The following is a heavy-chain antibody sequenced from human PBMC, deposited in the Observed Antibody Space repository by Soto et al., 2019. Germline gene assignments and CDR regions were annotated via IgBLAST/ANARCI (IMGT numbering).Heavy chain of an antibody. Sequence: PGGSLRLSCAASGFTFDDYTMHWVRQAPGKGLEWVSLISWDGGSTYYADSVKGRFTISRDNSKNSLYLQMNSLRTEDTALYYCAKDINYSYGSDLYYYGMDVWGQGTTVTVSS. J-gene: IGHJ6*02. CDR3: AKDINYSYGSDLYYYGMDV. D-gene: IGHD5-18*01. CDR1: GFTFDDYT. CDR2: ISWDGGST. V-gene: IGHV3-43*01.